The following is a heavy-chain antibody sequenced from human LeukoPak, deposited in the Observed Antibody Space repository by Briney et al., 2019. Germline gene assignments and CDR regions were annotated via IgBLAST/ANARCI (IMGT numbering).Heavy chain of an antibody. Sequence: SETLPLTCTVSGGSISSGSYYWSWIRQPAGKGLEWIRRIYTSGSTNYNPSLKSRVTISVDTSKNQFSLKLSSVTAADTAVYYCASADYDFWSGRSAFDYWGQGTLVTVSS. J-gene: IGHJ4*02. V-gene: IGHV4-61*02. CDR3: ASADYDFWSGRSAFDY. D-gene: IGHD3-3*01. CDR1: GGSISSGSYY. CDR2: IYTSGST.